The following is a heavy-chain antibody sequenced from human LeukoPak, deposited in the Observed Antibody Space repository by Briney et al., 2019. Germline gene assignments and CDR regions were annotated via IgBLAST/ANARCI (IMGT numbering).Heavy chain of an antibody. CDR3: AREHCSGGSCYSIYYYYYMDV. J-gene: IGHJ6*03. D-gene: IGHD2-15*01. Sequence: SETLSLTCTVSGYSITRHYSWAWVRQPPGKGLEWIGSIYYSGSTYYNPSLKSRVTISVDTSKNQFSLKLSSVTAADTAVYYCAREHCSGGSCYSIYYYYYMDVWGKGTTVTVSS. CDR2: IYYSGST. CDR1: GYSITRHYS. V-gene: IGHV4-38-2*02.